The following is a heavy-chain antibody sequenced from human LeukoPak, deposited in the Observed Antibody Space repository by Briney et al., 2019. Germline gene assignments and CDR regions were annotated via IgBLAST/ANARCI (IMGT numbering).Heavy chain of an antibody. D-gene: IGHD1-26*01. V-gene: IGHV4-59*08. Sequence: SETLSLTCTVSGGSISSYYWSWIRQPPGKGLEWIGYIYYSGSTNYNPSLKSRVTISVDTSKNQFSLKLSSVTAADTAVYYCARREDPLIDAFDIWGQGTMVTVSS. CDR1: GGSISSYY. CDR2: IYYSGST. CDR3: ARREDPLIDAFDI. J-gene: IGHJ3*02.